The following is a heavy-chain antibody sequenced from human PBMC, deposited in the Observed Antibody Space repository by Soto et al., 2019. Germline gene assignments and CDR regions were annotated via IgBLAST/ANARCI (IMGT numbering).Heavy chain of an antibody. CDR2: IYYSGST. J-gene: IGHJ4*02. CDR1: GGSISSYY. CDR3: AGVIKYYYDSSAKYYFDY. Sequence: PSETLSLTCTVSGGSISSYYLSWIRQPPGKGLEWIGYIYYSGSTNYNPSLKSRVTISVDTSKNQFSLKLSSVTAADTAVYYCAGVIKYYYDSSAKYYFDYWGQGTLVTVSS. D-gene: IGHD3-22*01. V-gene: IGHV4-59*01.